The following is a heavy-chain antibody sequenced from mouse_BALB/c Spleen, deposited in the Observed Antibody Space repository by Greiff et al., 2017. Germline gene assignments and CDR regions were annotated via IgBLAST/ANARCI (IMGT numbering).Heavy chain of an antibody. D-gene: IGHD2-3*01. CDR3: AREGLLRYFDV. V-gene: IGHV2-9*02. CDR1: GFSLTSYC. J-gene: IGHJ1*01. Sequence: VMLVESGPGLVAPSQSLSITCTVSGFSLTSYCVHWVRQPPGKGLEWLGVIWAGGSTNYNSALMSRLSISKDNSKSQVFLQMNSLQTDDTAMYYCAREGLLRYFDVWGAGTTVTVSS. CDR2: IWAGGST.